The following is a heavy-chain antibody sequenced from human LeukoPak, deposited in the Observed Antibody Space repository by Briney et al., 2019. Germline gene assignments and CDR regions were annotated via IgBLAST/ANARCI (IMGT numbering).Heavy chain of an antibody. CDR3: AREGRSSSPTDY. CDR1: GYSFNTYW. CDR2: IYPGDSDT. V-gene: IGHV5-51*01. Sequence: GESLKISCKGSGYSFNTYWIGWVRQMPGKGLEWMGIIYPGDSDTRYSRSFQGQVTISADKSLSTAYLQWGSLKASDTAMYYCAREGRSSSPTDYWGQGTLVTVSS. D-gene: IGHD6-6*01. J-gene: IGHJ4*02.